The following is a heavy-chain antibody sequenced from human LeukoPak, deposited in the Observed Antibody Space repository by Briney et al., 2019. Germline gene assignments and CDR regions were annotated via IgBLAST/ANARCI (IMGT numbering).Heavy chain of an antibody. CDR2: INSEGSST. J-gene: IGHJ6*03. D-gene: IGHD1-26*01. CDR3: ARESSGSYFGYYYYYMDV. CDR1: GFTFSNYW. V-gene: IGHV3-74*01. Sequence: GGSLRLSCAAPGFTFSNYWMDWVRQAPGKGLGWVSRINSEGSSTSYADSVKGRSTISRDNAKNTLYLQMNSLRAEDTAVYYCARESSGSYFGYYYYYMDVWGKGTTVTVSS.